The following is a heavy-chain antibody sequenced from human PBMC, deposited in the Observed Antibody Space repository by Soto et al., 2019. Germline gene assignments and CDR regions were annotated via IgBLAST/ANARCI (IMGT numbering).Heavy chain of an antibody. J-gene: IGHJ4*02. V-gene: IGHV3-66*01. CDR1: GFTVSSNY. D-gene: IGHD2-21*02. CDR3: ASSAQTYCGGGCSFDY. CDR2: IYSGGST. Sequence: EVQLVESGGGLVQPGGSLRLSCAASGFTVSSNYMSWVRQAPGKGLEWVSVIYSGGSTYYADSVKGRFTISRDNSKNTLYLQMNSLRAEDTAVYYCASSAQTYCGGGCSFDYWGQGTLVTVSS.